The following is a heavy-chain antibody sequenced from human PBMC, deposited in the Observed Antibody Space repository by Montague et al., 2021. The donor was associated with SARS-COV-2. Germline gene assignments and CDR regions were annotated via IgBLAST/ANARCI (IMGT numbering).Heavy chain of an antibody. CDR2: IYNRGTA. J-gene: IGHJ3*02. CDR3: ARADLGPAPTAFDI. D-gene: IGHD3-16*01. Sequence: SETLSLTCTVSGGSINSYYWTWIRQPPGKGLEWIGYIYNRGTAKYNPSLKSRVTVSLDTSKDQFSLRLNSVTAADTAVYYCARADLGPAPTAFDIWGPGTRVTVSS. CDR1: GGSINSYY. V-gene: IGHV4-59*01.